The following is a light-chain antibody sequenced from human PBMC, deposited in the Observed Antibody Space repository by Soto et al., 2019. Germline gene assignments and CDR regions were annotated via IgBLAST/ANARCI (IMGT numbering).Light chain of an antibody. V-gene: IGKV1-39*01. CDR2: AAS. J-gene: IGKJ2*01. CDR3: QQSYSTPRT. CDR1: QSISSY. Sequence: DIQMTQSPSSLSASVGDRVTITCRASQSISSYLNWYQQKPGKAPKLLIYAASSLQSGVPSRFSCSGYGTDFTLTISSLQPEDFATYYCQQSYSTPRTFGQVTKLEIK.